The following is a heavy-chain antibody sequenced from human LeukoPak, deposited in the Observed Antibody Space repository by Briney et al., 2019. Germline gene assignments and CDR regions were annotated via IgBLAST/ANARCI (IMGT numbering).Heavy chain of an antibody. Sequence: SVKVSCKASGSTFSSYAISWVRQAPGQGLEWMGGIIPIFGTANYAQKFQGRVTITTDESTSTAYMELSSLRSEDTAVYYCARDPIPCSSTSCFPGPWFDPWGQGTLVTVSS. CDR1: GSTFSSYA. CDR3: ARDPIPCSSTSCFPGPWFDP. CDR2: IIPIFGTA. J-gene: IGHJ5*02. V-gene: IGHV1-69*05. D-gene: IGHD2-2*01.